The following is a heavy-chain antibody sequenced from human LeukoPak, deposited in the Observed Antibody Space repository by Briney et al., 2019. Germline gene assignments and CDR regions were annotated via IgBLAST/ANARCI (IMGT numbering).Heavy chain of an antibody. Sequence: ASVKVSCKASGYTFTSYGFSWVRQAPGQGLEWMGWISAYNGNTNYAQKLQGRVTMTTDTSTSTAYMELRSLRSDDTAVYYCARAFLYDYVWGSYRYTPDYWGQGTLVTVSS. J-gene: IGHJ4*02. CDR2: ISAYNGNT. CDR3: ARAFLYDYVWGSYRYTPDY. V-gene: IGHV1-18*01. CDR1: GYTFTSYG. D-gene: IGHD3-16*02.